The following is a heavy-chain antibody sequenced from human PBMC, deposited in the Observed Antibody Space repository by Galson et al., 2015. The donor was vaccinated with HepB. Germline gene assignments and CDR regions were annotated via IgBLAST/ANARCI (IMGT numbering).Heavy chain of an antibody. CDR2: INPGGAT. CDR3: ASGCSSGWYLHFDY. CDR1: GLTFSSAW. V-gene: IGHV3-74*01. D-gene: IGHD6-19*01. Sequence: SLRLSCAASGLTFSSAWMLWVRQVPGKGLVWVSCINPGGATSYADSVKGRFTISRDNSKNTLYLQMASLRAEDMAVYYCASGCSSGWYLHFDYWGQGTLVTVSS. J-gene: IGHJ4*02.